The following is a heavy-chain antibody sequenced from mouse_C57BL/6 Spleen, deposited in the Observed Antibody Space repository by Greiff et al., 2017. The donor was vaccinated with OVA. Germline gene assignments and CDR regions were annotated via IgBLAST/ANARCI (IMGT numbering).Heavy chain of an antibody. Sequence: QVQLQQPGAELVKPGASVKLSCKASGYTFTSYWMHWVKQRPGQGLEWIGMIHPNSGSTNYNEKFKSKATLTVDKSSSTDYMQLSSLTSEDSAVYYSARTAQASFYYAMDYWGQGTSVTVSS. CDR3: ARTAQASFYYAMDY. V-gene: IGHV1-64*01. CDR1: GYTFTSYW. J-gene: IGHJ4*01. D-gene: IGHD3-2*02. CDR2: IHPNSGST.